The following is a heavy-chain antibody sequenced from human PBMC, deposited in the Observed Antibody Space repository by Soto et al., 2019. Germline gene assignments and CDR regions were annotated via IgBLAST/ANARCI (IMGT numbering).Heavy chain of an antibody. D-gene: IGHD3-16*01. CDR3: ARRDFYGGNFDL. CDR2: IYYSGTT. J-gene: IGHJ2*01. CDR1: NGSISSSNYY. Sequence: QLQLQESGPGLVKPSETLSLTCTVSNGSISSSNYYWAWIRQPPGKGLEWIGSIYYSGTTYYKPSIKSRLTISVDTSKNQFSLRLTSVPAADTAVYYCARRDFYGGNFDLWGRGTLVTVSS. V-gene: IGHV4-39*01.